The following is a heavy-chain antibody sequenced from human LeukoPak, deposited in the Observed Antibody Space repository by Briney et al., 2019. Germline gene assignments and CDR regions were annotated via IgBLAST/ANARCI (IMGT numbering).Heavy chain of an antibody. CDR2: ISAYNGNT. CDR1: GYTFTSYG. V-gene: IGHV1-18*01. J-gene: IGHJ4*02. CDR3: ARVKRSAVAGTPQDY. Sequence: APVKVSCKASGYTFTSYGISWVRQAPGQGLEWMGWISAYNGNTNYAQKFQGRVTMTTDTSTSTAYMELRSLRSDDTAVYYCARVKRSAVAGTPQDYWGQGTLVTVSS. D-gene: IGHD6-19*01.